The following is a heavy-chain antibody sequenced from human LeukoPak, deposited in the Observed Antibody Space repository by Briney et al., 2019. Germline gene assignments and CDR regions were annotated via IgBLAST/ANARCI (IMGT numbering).Heavy chain of an antibody. V-gene: IGHV3-30*03. J-gene: IGHJ4*02. CDR1: GFTFSSYG. Sequence: GGSLRLSCAASGFTFSSYGMHWVRQAPGKGLEWVAVISYDGSEKYYVDSVKGRFTISRDNAKNSLYLQMNSLRAEDTAVYYCGRDSESRTEAGSRFDYWGQGTLVTVSS. D-gene: IGHD6-19*01. CDR2: ISYDGSEK. CDR3: GRDSESRTEAGSRFDY.